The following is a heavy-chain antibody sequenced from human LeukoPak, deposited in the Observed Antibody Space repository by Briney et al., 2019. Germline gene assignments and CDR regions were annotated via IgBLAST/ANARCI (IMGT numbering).Heavy chain of an antibody. CDR2: FYYSGIT. D-gene: IGHD4/OR15-4a*01. J-gene: IGHJ4*02. V-gene: IGHV4-39*01. CDR1: GGSISSSSYF. CDR3: ARQLRAWTPDPGPDYYFDY. Sequence: SETLSLTCTVSGGSISSSSYFWGWIRQPPGKGLEWIGTFYYSGITYSNPSLKGRVSMSIDKSKNQFSLKMSSVIAADTAVYYCARQLRAWTPDPGPDYYFDYWGQGTLVTVSS.